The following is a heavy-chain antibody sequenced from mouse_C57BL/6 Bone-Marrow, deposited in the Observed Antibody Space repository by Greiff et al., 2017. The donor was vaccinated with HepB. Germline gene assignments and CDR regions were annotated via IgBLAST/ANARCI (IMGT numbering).Heavy chain of an antibody. CDR1: GYTFTSYW. Sequence: QVQLKQPGAELVRPGSSVKLSCKASGYTFTSYWMDWVKQRPGQGLEWIGNIYPSDSETHYNQKFKDKATLTVDKSSSTAYMQLSSLTSEDSAVYYCARTLYQLRGYFDYWGQGTTLTVSS. D-gene: IGHD2-12*01. CDR3: ARTLYQLRGYFDY. V-gene: IGHV1-61*01. CDR2: IYPSDSET. J-gene: IGHJ2*01.